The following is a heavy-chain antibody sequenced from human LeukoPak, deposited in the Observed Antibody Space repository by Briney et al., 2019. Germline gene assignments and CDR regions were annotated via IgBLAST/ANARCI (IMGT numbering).Heavy chain of an antibody. CDR2: IYPSGRT. V-gene: IGHV4-30-4*01. D-gene: IGHD2-15*01. Sequence: SETLSLTCSVSGGSISSVDYYWGWIRQPPGKGLEWIEYIYPSGRTYYNPSLTSRVTISVDTSENQFSLKLTSVTTADTAVYYCARGIGYCRSANCYGSGDYWGQGTLVTVSS. CDR1: GGSISSVDYY. CDR3: ARGIGYCRSANCYGSGDY. J-gene: IGHJ4*02.